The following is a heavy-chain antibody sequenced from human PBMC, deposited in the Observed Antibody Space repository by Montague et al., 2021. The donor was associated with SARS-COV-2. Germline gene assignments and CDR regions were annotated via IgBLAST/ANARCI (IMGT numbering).Heavy chain of an antibody. D-gene: IGHD1-1*01. J-gene: IGHJ4*02. CDR2: NSDRGRS. CDR1: GGSVGGYF. CDR3: ARAQNTCFIANCVNYFDF. V-gene: IGHV4-59*02. Sequence: SETLSLTCTVSGGSVGGYFWSWIRQPPGKGLEWIGFNSDRGRSNYNPSLRSRVAMSLDRPTNRFSLRLNSVTAADTAMYYCARAQNTCFIANCVNYFDFWGLGAQVTVSS.